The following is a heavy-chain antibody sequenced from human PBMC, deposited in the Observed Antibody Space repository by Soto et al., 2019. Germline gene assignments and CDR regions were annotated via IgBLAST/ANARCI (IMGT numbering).Heavy chain of an antibody. D-gene: IGHD1-1*01. CDR3: ASELAALNWFDP. V-gene: IGHV5-51*01. CDR1: GYSFTSYW. CDR2: IYPGDSDT. Sequence: PGESLKISCKGSGYSFTSYWIGWVRQMPGKGLEWMGIIYPGDSDTRYSPSFQGQVTISADKSISTAYLQWNSLRDEDTAVYYCASELAALNWFDPWGQGTLVTVSS. J-gene: IGHJ5*02.